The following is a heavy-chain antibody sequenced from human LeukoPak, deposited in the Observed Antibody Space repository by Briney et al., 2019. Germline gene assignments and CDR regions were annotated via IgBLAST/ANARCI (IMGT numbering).Heavy chain of an antibody. CDR3: ARDRVVVVPAATAYYYYGMDV. CDR1: GYTFTGYY. CDR2: INPNSGGT. J-gene: IGHJ6*02. V-gene: IGHV1-2*02. Sequence: ASVTVSCKASGYTFTGYYMHWVRQAPGQGLEWMGWINPNSGGTNYAQKFQGRVTMTRDTSISTAYMELSRLRSDDTAVYYCARDRVVVVPAATAYYYYGMDVWGQGTTVTVSS. D-gene: IGHD2-2*01.